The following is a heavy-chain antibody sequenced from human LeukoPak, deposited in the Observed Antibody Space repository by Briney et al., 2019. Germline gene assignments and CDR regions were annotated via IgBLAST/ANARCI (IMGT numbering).Heavy chain of an antibody. V-gene: IGHV4-59*01. CDR1: GGSFSGYY. CDR3: ARTGDGYNYYNYYYMDV. CDR2: IYYSVRT. J-gene: IGHJ6*03. D-gene: IGHD5-24*01. Sequence: SETLSLTCAVYGGSFSGYYWSWIRQPPGKGLEWIGYIYYSVRTNYNPSLKSRVTISVDMPNNQFSLKMSSVTAADTAVYYCARTGDGYNYYNYYYMDVWGKGTTVTVTS.